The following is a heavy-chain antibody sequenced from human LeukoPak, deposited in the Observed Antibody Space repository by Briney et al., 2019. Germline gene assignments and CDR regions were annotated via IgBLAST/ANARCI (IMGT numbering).Heavy chain of an antibody. D-gene: IGHD3-16*02. CDR3: AKGDMITFGGVIVVDAFDI. CDR2: ISGSGGGT. V-gene: IGHV3-23*01. J-gene: IGHJ3*02. Sequence: GGSLRLSCAASGFTFSSYAMSWVRQAPGKGLEWVSAISGSGGGTYYADSVKGRFTISRDNSKNTLYPQMNSLRAEDTAVYYCAKGDMITFGGVIVVDAFDIWGQGTMVTVSS. CDR1: GFTFSSYA.